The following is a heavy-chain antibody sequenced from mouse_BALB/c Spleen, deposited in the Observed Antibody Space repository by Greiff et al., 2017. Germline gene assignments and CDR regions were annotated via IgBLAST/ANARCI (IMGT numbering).Heavy chain of an antibody. CDR1: GYAFSSSW. CDR3: ARDGNYAMDY. J-gene: IGHJ4*01. V-gene: IGHV1-82*01. D-gene: IGHD2-1*01. CDR2: IYPGDGDT. Sequence: VKLQESGPELVKPGASVKISCKASGYAFSSSWMNWVKQRPGQGLEWIGRIYPGDGDTNYNGKFKGKATLTADKSSSTAYMQLSSLTSVDSAVYFCARDGNYAMDYWGQGTSVTVSS.